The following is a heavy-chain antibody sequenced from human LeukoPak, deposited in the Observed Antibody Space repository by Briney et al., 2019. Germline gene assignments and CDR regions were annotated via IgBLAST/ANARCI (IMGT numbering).Heavy chain of an antibody. CDR3: ARSWLQFGGFDY. CDR2: IYYSGST. J-gene: IGHJ4*02. Sequence: SETLSLTCTVSGGSISSSSYYWGWIRQPPGKGLEWIGSIYYSGSTYYNPSLKSRVTISVDTYKNQFSLKLSSVTAADTAVYYCARSWLQFGGFDYWGQGTLVSVSS. V-gene: IGHV4-39*07. CDR1: GGSISSSSYY. D-gene: IGHD5-24*01.